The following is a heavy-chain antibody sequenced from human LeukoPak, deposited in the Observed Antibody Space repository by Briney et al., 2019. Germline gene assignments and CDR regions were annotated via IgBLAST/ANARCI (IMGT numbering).Heavy chain of an antibody. CDR2: ISAYNGNT. J-gene: IGHJ4*02. CDR3: ATRLKAERELLFDY. Sequence: ASVKVSCKASGYTLRSYGITWVRQAPGQGLEWMGWISAYNGNTKYPQKFQGRVTMTRNTSISTAYMELSSLRSEDTAVYYCATRLKAERELLFDYWGQGTLVTVSS. CDR1: GYTLRSYG. D-gene: IGHD1-26*01. V-gene: IGHV1-18*01.